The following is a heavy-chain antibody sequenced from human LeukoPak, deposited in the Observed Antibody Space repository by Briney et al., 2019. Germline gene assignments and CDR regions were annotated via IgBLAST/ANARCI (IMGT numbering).Heavy chain of an antibody. J-gene: IGHJ4*02. V-gene: IGHV3-53*01. CDR3: ARDRQSSSWALFDC. CDR1: GFTVSGNY. CDR2: IYSDGST. D-gene: IGHD6-13*01. Sequence: QTGGSLRLSCAASGFTVSGNYMSWVRQAPGKGLEWVSVIYSDGSTYYADSVKGRFTISRDNSKNTLYLQMNSLRAEDTAVYYCARDRQSSSWALFDCWGQGTLVTVSS.